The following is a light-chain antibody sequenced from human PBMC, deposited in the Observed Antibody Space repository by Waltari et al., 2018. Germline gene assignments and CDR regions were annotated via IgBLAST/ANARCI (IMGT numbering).Light chain of an antibody. J-gene: IGLJ7*01. CDR3: GTWDSSLSGAV. Sequence: QSVLTQPPSVSAAPGQRVTIPCPCGSSHIGNNYVSWYRQFPGTAPKLLIYEDSERPSGIPGRFSGSKSGTSATLDITGLQAGDEADYYCGTWDSSLSGAVFGGGTHLTVL. V-gene: IGLV1-51*02. CDR2: EDS. CDR1: SSHIGNNY.